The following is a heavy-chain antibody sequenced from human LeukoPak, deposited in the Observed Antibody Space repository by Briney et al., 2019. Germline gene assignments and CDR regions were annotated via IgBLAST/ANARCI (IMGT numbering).Heavy chain of an antibody. V-gene: IGHV4-4*07. Sequence: PSETLSLTCSVSGGSISTYYWSWIRQPAGKGLEWIGRIYSSGSSNYNSFLRSRVTMSVDASKNQFSLKLSSVTAADTAVYYCARLRLQLYYYDSSGYEDYWGQGTLVTVSS. J-gene: IGHJ4*02. CDR1: GGSISTYY. D-gene: IGHD3-22*01. CDR2: IYSSGSS. CDR3: ARLRLQLYYYDSSGYEDY.